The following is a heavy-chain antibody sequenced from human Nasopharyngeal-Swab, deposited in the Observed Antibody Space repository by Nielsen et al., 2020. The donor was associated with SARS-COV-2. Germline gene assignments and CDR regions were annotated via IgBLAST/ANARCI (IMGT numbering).Heavy chain of an antibody. V-gene: IGHV7-4-1*02. J-gene: IGHJ6*03. D-gene: IGHD4-17*01. CDR2: INTNTGNP. CDR3: ARVGDYTGYYYYYMDV. Sequence: WVRQAPGQGLEWMGWINTNTGNPTYTQGFTGRFVFSLDTSVSTVYLQISSLKAEDTAVYYCARVGDYTGYYYYYMDVWGKGTTVTVSS.